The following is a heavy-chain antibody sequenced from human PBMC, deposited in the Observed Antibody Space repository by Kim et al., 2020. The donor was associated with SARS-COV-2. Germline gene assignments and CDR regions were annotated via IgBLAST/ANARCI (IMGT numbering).Heavy chain of an antibody. V-gene: IGHV3-49*04. J-gene: IGHJ4*02. CDR2: IRAKAHGGTT. CDR3: CRWSHDGGDYIRDY. Sequence: GGSLRLSCAGSGFTFGDYCVTWVRQAPGKGLEWVGFIRAKAHGGTTEYAASLKGRFTISRDDSKGVAYLQMDSLKTEDEGIYYCCRWSHDGGDYIRDYWGQGTLVTVSA. CDR1: GFTFGDYC. D-gene: IGHD4-17*01.